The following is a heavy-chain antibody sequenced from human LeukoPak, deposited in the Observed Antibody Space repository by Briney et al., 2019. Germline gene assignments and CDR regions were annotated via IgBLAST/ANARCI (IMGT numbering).Heavy chain of an antibody. CDR2: INLRGGGT. V-gene: IGHV1-46*01. Sequence: ASVTVSCKTSGYPFTHYYLNWVRHAPGQGLEWIGIINLRGGGTTFPQKFWGRVTMTRDVSTSTVFMELSSLKSADTAIYYCARSLGVCSGGRCYSGFDPWGQGTLVTVSS. J-gene: IGHJ5*02. D-gene: IGHD2-15*01. CDR1: GYPFTHYY. CDR3: ARSLGVCSGGRCYSGFDP.